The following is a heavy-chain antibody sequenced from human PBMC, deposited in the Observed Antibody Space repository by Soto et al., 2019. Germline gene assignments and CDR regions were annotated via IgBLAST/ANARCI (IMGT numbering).Heavy chain of an antibody. V-gene: IGHV3-23*01. CDR1: GFTSSNYA. Sequence: EVQLLESGGGLVQPGGSLRLSCAASGFTSSNYAMSWVRQSPGKGLEWVSSIRGSGDTTYYADSVKGRFTVSRDNAKNTLSLQMDSLRAGDTALYYCAKGGSETKSFLEYWGPGTPVTVSS. J-gene: IGHJ4*02. CDR3: AKGGSETKSFLEY. D-gene: IGHD1-1*01. CDR2: IRGSGDTT.